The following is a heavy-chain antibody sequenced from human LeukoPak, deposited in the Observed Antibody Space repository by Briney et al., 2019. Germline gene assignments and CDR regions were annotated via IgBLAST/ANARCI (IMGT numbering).Heavy chain of an antibody. J-gene: IGHJ6*02. V-gene: IGHV3-30-3*01. Sequence: GGSLRLSCAASGFTFSSYAMHWVRQAPGKGLEWVAVISYDGSNKYYADSVKGRFTISRDNSKNTLYLQMNSLRAEDTAVYYCARRYDSSYTYYYGMDVWGQGTTVTVSS. CDR2: ISYDGSNK. CDR1: GFTFSSYA. CDR3: ARRYDSSYTYYYGMDV. D-gene: IGHD3-22*01.